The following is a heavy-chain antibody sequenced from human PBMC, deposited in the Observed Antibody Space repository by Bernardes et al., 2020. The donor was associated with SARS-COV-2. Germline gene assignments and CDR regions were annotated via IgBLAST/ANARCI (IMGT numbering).Heavy chain of an antibody. CDR2: IYTSGST. D-gene: IGHD5-18*01. CDR1: GGSISSGSYY. CDR3: ARKDTAEDYFDY. J-gene: IGHJ4*02. Sequence: SEPLSLTCTVSGGSISSGSYYWSWLRQPAGKGLEWIGRIYTSGSTNYNPSLKSRVTISVDTSKNQFSLKLSSVTAADTAVYYCARKDTAEDYFDYWGQGTLVTVSS. V-gene: IGHV4-61*02.